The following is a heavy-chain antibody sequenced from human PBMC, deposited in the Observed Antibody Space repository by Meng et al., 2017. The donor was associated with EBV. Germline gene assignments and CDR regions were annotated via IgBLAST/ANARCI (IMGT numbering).Heavy chain of an antibody. CDR3: ASESGRGFTPDY. Sequence: QVQSGQSGAEVKKPGSSVKVSCKTSGGTFRSDAVSWVRQAPGQGLEWMGGLIPMSDAPYYAQKFQDRVTITADESTSTHYMDLSGLRSEDTAVYYCASESGRGFTPDYWGQGTLVTVSS. J-gene: IGHJ4*02. CDR1: GGTFRSDA. CDR2: LIPMSDAP. D-gene: IGHD3-10*01. V-gene: IGHV1-69*01.